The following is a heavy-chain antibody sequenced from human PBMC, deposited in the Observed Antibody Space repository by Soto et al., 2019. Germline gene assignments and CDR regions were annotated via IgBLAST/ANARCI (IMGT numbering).Heavy chain of an antibody. D-gene: IGHD2-8*01. V-gene: IGHV4-59*01. Sequence: PSETLSLTCTVSGGSISSYYWSWIRQPPGKVLEWSGYIYYSGSTNYNPSLKSRVTISVDTSKNQFSLKLSSVTAADTAVYYCARAGPRGLMVYAIGWFDPWGQGTLVTVSS. CDR2: IYYSGST. CDR3: ARAGPRGLMVYAIGWFDP. J-gene: IGHJ5*02. CDR1: GGSISSYY.